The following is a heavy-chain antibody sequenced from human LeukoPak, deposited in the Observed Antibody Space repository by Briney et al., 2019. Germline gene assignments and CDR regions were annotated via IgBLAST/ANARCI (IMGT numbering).Heavy chain of an antibody. CDR3: AREQWELPRGTYYFDY. D-gene: IGHD1-26*01. CDR1: GFIFSRYW. CDR2: IKKDGSEK. V-gene: IGHV3-7*05. Sequence: GGSLRLSCAASGFIFSRYWMSWVRQAPGKGLEWVANIKKDGSEKYYVDSVEGRLTISRDNAKNSLYLQMNSLRAEDTAVYYCAREQWELPRGTYYFDYWGQGTLVSVSS. J-gene: IGHJ4*02.